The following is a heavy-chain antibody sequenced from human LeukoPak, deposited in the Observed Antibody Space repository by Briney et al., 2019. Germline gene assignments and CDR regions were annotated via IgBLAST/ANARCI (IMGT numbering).Heavy chain of an antibody. V-gene: IGHV4-39*07. CDR1: GGSISSGIYY. J-gene: IGHJ3*02. Sequence: SETLSLTCTVSGGSISSGIYYWSWIRQPPGKGLEWIGEINHSGSTNYNPSLKSRVTISVDTSKNQFSLKLSSVTAADTAVYYCASLWPYQLSAFDIWGQGTMVTVSS. CDR3: ASLWPYQLSAFDI. D-gene: IGHD2-2*01. CDR2: INHSGST.